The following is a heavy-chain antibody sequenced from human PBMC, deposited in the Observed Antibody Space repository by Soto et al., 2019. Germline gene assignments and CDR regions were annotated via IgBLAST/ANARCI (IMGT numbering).Heavy chain of an antibody. J-gene: IGHJ1*01. Sequence: QVRLVESGGGAVPPGGSLRLSCAASGFNFRNYVFHWVRQAPGKGLEWVAAISYDGSSEYYADSVKGRFTISRDNSKQTSFLHMNSLTPEDTAVYYCAREGGITVITPHPCYWCQATLVTFPS. D-gene: IGHD3-22*01. CDR1: GFNFRNYV. CDR2: ISYDGSSE. CDR3: AREGGITVITPHPCY. V-gene: IGHV3-30-3*01.